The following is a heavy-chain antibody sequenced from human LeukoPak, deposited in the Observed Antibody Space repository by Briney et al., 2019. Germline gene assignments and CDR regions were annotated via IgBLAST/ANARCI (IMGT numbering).Heavy chain of an antibody. CDR3: AKGGGLAAEHFDY. J-gene: IGHJ4*02. V-gene: IGHV3-30*18. CDR2: ISYAGNNE. Sequence: GGSLRLSCVASGFIFTNYAMHWVRQTPGEGLEWVGAISYAGNNEWYADSVKGRFTISRDSSKNTLFLEMSSLRLEDTAVYYCAKGGGLAAEHFDYWGQGTLVTVSS. CDR1: GFIFTNYA. D-gene: IGHD6-13*01.